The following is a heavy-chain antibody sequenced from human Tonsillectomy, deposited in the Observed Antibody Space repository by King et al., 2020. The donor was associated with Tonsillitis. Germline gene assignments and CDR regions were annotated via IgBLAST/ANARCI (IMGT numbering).Heavy chain of an antibody. J-gene: IGHJ2*01. CDR2: LSVTGTFT. CDR1: GFSSDGFA. Sequence: VQLLESGGDLVQPGGSLRLSCAASGFSSDGFAMSWVRQAPGKGLEWVSALSVTGTFTYYADSVKGRVSISRDTSENTLYLQMNSLRAEDTAVYYCAKEATARHFDLWGRGTLVTVSS. V-gene: IGHV3-23*01. D-gene: IGHD5-12*01. CDR3: AKEATARHFDL.